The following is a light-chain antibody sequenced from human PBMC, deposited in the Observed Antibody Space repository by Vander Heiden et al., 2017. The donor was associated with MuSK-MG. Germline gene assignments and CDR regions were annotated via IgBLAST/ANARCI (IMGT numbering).Light chain of an antibody. J-gene: IGKJ2*01. V-gene: IGKV1-33*01. CDR2: DAS. CDR1: QDISNY. Sequence: DIQMTQSPSLLSASVGDRVTITCQASQDISNYLNWYQQKPGKAPKLLIYDASNLEAGVPARFSGSGSGTDVTFTSSSLQPEDIATYYCQQYDKLPYTCGQGTKLEIK. CDR3: QQYDKLPYT.